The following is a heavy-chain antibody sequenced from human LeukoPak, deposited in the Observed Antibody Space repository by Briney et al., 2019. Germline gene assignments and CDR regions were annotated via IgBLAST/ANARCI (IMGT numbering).Heavy chain of an antibody. CDR2: IYTSGST. CDR3: ARDSIGGVFGVPLAPLDAFDI. J-gene: IGHJ3*02. CDR1: GGSISSGSYY. V-gene: IGHV4-61*02. Sequence: SQTLSLTCTVSGGSISSGSYYWSWIRQPAGKGLEWIGRIYTSGSTNYNPSLKSRVTISVDTSKNQFSLKLSSVTAADTAVYYCARDSIGGVFGVPLAPLDAFDIWGQGTMVTVSS. D-gene: IGHD3-3*01.